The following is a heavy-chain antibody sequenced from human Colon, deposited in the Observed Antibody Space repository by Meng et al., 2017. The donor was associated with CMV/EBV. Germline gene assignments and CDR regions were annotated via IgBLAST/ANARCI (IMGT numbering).Heavy chain of an antibody. CDR3: ARGSGQYTGHDWHFDL. V-gene: IGHV4-59*01. CDR2: VYYNGNT. D-gene: IGHD3-3*01. CDR1: GASLSGYY. J-gene: IGHJ2*01. Sequence: SETLSLTCTVSGASLSGYYWSWIRLSPRKGLEWIGNVYYNGNTNNNPSLKSRVAISVDPSKNQFSLKLTSVTPADTAVYFCARGSGQYTGHDWHFDLWGRGTLVTVSS.